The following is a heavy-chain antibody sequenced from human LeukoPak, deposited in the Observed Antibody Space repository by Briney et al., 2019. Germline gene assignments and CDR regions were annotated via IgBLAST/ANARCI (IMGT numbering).Heavy chain of an antibody. Sequence: PSETLSLTCSVSGGSISSSNYYWGWIRQPPGKGLEWIGSMYYSGSTYYNPSLKSRVTISVDTSKNHFSLKLTSVTAADTAVYYCARQFYGGKSDFWGQGILVTVSS. J-gene: IGHJ4*02. D-gene: IGHD4-23*01. CDR1: GGSISSSNYY. V-gene: IGHV4-39*01. CDR3: ARQFYGGKSDF. CDR2: MYYSGST.